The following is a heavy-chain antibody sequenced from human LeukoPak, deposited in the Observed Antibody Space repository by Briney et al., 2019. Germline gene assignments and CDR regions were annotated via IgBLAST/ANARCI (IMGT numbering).Heavy chain of an antibody. CDR3: ARSPHILTGENFDF. CDR1: GYTFTSYY. V-gene: IGHV1-2*02. D-gene: IGHD3-9*01. Sequence: GASVKVSCKASGYTFTSYYIHWVRQAPGQGLEWMGWINPNSGGTNYAQKFYVRVTMTRDTSITTAYMELSRLRSDDTAVFYCARSPHILTGENFDFWGQGTLVTVSS. J-gene: IGHJ4*02. CDR2: INPNSGGT.